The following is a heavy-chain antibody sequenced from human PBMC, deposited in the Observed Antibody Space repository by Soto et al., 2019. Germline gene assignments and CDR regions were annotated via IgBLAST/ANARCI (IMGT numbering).Heavy chain of an antibody. CDR1: GYTFTGYY. Sequence: QVQLVQSGAEVKKPGASVKVSCKASGYTFTGYYMHWVRQAPGQGLEWMGWINPNSGGTNYAQKFQGWVTMTRDTSISTANMELGRLRSHATAVYYCASDVVCGRRFDPWGQGTLVTVSS. D-gene: IGHD2-21*01. CDR2: INPNSGGT. V-gene: IGHV1-2*04. CDR3: ASDVVCGRRFDP. J-gene: IGHJ5*02.